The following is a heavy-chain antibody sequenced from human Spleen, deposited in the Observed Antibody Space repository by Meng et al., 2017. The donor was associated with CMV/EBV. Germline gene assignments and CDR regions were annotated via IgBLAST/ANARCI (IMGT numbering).Heavy chain of an antibody. CDR3: ARRMEYSSSPFDY. CDR2: ISGSGGST. V-gene: IGHV3-23*01. CDR1: GFTFSSYA. D-gene: IGHD3-22*01. Sequence: GESLKISCAASGFTFSSYAMSWVRQAPGKGLEWVSAISGSGGSTYYADSVKGRFTISRDNSKNTLYLQMNSLRAEDKAVYYCARRMEYSSSPFDYWGQGTLVTVSS. J-gene: IGHJ4*02.